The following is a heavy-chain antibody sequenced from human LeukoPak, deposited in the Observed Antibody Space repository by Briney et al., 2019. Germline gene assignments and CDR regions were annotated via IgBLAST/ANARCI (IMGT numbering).Heavy chain of an antibody. CDR3: AKSNGYGLIDI. CDR2: I. J-gene: IGHJ3*02. V-gene: IGHV4-39*07. CDR1: SGSISTSNYY. Sequence: SETLSLTCTVSSGSISTSNYYWGWVRQPPGKALEWIGNIYSPSLKSRVTISLDTSRNQFSLKLNSVTAADTAVYYCAKSNGYGLIDIWGQGTMVTVSS. D-gene: IGHD3-10*01.